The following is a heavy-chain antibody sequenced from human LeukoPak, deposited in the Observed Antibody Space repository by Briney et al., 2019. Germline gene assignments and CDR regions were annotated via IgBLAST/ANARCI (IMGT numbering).Heavy chain of an antibody. CDR3: ARGGSGDYDFWSGYYPYYYYGMDV. CDR1: GFTFSDYY. CDR2: ISSSGSTI. J-gene: IGHJ6*02. D-gene: IGHD3-3*01. Sequence: GGSLRLSCAASGFTFSDYYMSWIRHAPGKGLEWVSYISSSGSTIYYADSVKGRFTISRDNAKNSLYLQMNSLRAEDTAVYYCARGGSGDYDFWSGYYPYYYYGMDVWGQGTTVTVSS. V-gene: IGHV3-11*01.